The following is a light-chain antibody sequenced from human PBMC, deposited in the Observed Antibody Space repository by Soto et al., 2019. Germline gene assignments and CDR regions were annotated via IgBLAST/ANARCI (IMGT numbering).Light chain of an antibody. CDR1: QSVSSNY. J-gene: IGKJ2*03. V-gene: IGKV3-20*01. CDR3: QQYGDYDSPSYS. Sequence: EIVLTQSPGTLSLSPGDRVTLSCRASQSVSSNYLAWYQQKPGQAPRLLIYATSSRATGIPDRFSGSGSGTDFTLPISRLEPEDFAMYYCQQYGDYDSPSYSFGQGTRLEI. CDR2: ATS.